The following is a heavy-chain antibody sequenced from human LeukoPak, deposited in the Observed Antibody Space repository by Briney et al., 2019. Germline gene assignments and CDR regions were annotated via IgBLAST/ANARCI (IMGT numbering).Heavy chain of an antibody. J-gene: IGHJ4*02. CDR2: IYYSGST. V-gene: IGHV4-31*03. Sequence: SETLSLTCTISAGSISGYYWSWIRQHPGKGLEWIGYIYYSGSTYYNPSLKSRVTISVDTSKNQFSLKLSSVTAADTAVYYCARDSPDSSGYYSGWYFDYWGQGTLVTVSS. D-gene: IGHD3-22*01. CDR1: AGSISGYY. CDR3: ARDSPDSSGYYSGWYFDY.